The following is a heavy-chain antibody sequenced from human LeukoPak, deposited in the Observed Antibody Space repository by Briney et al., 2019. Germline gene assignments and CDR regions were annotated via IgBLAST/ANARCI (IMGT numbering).Heavy chain of an antibody. J-gene: IGHJ2*01. V-gene: IGHV3-7*05. CDR2: IKQDGSER. CDR1: GFTLSDYY. D-gene: IGHD4-17*01. Sequence: GGSLRLSCMASGFTLSDYYMIWVRQTPGKGLEWVANIKQDGSERNYVGSVKGRFTISRDNAKNSLYLQMNSLSAEDTAVYYCARGGRQGTGDYWGRGTLVTVSS. CDR3: ARGGRQGTGDY.